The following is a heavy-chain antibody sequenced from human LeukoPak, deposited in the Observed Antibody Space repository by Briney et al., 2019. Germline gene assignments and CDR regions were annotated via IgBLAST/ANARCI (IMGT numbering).Heavy chain of an antibody. CDR1: GYTFTGYY. D-gene: IGHD3-3*01. CDR3: ARDQYDLLYYFDY. J-gene: IGHJ4*02. CDR2: INPNSGGT. Sequence: ASVKVSCKASGYTFTGYYMHWVRQAPGQGLEWMGWINPNSGGTNYAQKFQGRVTMTRDTSISTAYMELSRLRSDDTAVYYCARDQYDLLYYFDYWGQGTLVTVSS. V-gene: IGHV1-2*02.